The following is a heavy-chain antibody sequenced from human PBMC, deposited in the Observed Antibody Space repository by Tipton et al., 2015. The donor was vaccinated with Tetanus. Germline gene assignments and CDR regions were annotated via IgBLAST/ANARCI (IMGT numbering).Heavy chain of an antibody. Sequence: SLRLSCAASGFTFSDYYMSWIRQAPGKGLEWVSYISSSGSTIYYADSVKGRFTISRDNAKNSLYLQMNSLRAEDTAVYYCARFNSWSFPFDSWGQGTLVTVSS. CDR2: ISSSGSTI. V-gene: IGHV3-11*01. CDR1: GFTFSDYY. D-gene: IGHD6-13*01. CDR3: ARFNSWSFPFDS. J-gene: IGHJ4*02.